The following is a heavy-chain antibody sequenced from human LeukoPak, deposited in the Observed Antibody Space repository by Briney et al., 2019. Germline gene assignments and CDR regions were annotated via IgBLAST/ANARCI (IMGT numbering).Heavy chain of an antibody. D-gene: IGHD5-18*01. Sequence: PGRSLRLSCTSSGFTFGDYAMNWVRQAPGKGLEWVSSISSSGSYIYYADSVRGRFTISRDNAKNSLHLQMNSLRAEDTSVYYCARGSGVQVWSSLDYWGQGTLVTVSS. CDR2: ISSSGSYI. CDR3: ARGSGVQVWSSLDY. J-gene: IGHJ4*02. CDR1: GFTFGDYA. V-gene: IGHV3-21*01.